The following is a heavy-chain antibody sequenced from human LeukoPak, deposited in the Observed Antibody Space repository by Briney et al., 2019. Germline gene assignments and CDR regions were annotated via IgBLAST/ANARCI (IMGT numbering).Heavy chain of an antibody. CDR3: AKVGVGATHDAFDI. D-gene: IGHD1-26*01. Sequence: PGGSLRLSCAASGFTVSSNYMSWVRQAPWKGLEWVSVIYSGGSTYYADSVKGRFTISRDNSKNTLYLQMNSLRAEDTAVYYCAKVGVGATHDAFDIWGQGTMVTVSS. CDR1: GFTVSSNY. J-gene: IGHJ3*02. CDR2: IYSGGST. V-gene: IGHV3-53*01.